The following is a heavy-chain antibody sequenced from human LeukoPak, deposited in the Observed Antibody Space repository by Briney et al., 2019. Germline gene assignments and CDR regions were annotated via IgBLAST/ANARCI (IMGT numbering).Heavy chain of an antibody. CDR1: GYTFTGYY. J-gene: IGHJ4*02. D-gene: IGHD6-13*01. CDR3: ARASSPYSSSWYYFDY. CDR2: INPNSGGT. Sequence: ASVKVSCKASGYTFTGYYMHWVRQAPGQGLEWMGWINPNSGGTNYAQTFQGRVTMTRDTSISTAYMELSRLRSDDTAVYYCARASSPYSSSWYYFDYWGQGTLVTVSS. V-gene: IGHV1-2*02.